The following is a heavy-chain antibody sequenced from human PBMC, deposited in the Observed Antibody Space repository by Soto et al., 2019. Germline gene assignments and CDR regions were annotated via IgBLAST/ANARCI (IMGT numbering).Heavy chain of an antibody. D-gene: IGHD4-4*01. Sequence: QVQLVESGGGVVQPGRSLRLSCAASGFTFSSYAMHWVRQAPGKGLEGVAVISYDGSNKYYADSVKGRFTISRDNSKNTLYLQMNSLRAEDTAVYCARPLWRDDYNWGYFDLWGRGTLVTVSS. CDR1: GFTFSSYA. CDR3: ARPLWRDDYNWGYFDL. CDR2: ISYDGSNK. V-gene: IGHV3-30-3*01. J-gene: IGHJ2*01.